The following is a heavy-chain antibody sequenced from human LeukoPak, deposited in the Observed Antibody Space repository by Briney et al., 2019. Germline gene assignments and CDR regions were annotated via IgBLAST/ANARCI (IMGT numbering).Heavy chain of an antibody. J-gene: IGHJ6*03. CDR1: GVSFTSGSYY. D-gene: IGHD2-15*01. CDR3: ARGVSSPLYHYYYMDV. V-gene: IGHV4-61*02. CDR2: IYTTGTT. Sequence: SQTLSLTCTVSGVSFTSGSYYWSWIRQPAGKGLEWIGRIYTTGTTNYNPSLKSRVTISVDTSEKQFSLNLSSVTAADTAVYYCARGVSSPLYHYYYMDVWGKGTTVTVSS.